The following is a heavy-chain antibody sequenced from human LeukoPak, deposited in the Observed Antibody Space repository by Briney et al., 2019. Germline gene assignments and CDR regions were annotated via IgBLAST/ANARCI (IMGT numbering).Heavy chain of an antibody. J-gene: IGHJ4*02. Sequence: SETLSLTCTVSGGSISSGSYYWSWIRQPAGKGLEWIGRIYTSGSTNYNPSLKSRVTISVDTSKNQFSLKLSSVTAADTAVYYCARDRGSTSDYWGQGTLVTVSS. CDR1: GGSISSGSYY. CDR3: ARDRGSTSDY. CDR2: IYTSGST. V-gene: IGHV4-61*02. D-gene: IGHD2-2*01.